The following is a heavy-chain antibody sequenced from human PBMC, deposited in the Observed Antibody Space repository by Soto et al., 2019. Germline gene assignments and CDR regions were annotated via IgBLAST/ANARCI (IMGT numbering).Heavy chain of an antibody. CDR3: ARVIEAYSNYGMDV. D-gene: IGHD3-16*02. V-gene: IGHV1-18*01. CDR1: GYTFTSYG. J-gene: IGHJ6*02. CDR2: ISAYNGNT. Sequence: ASVKVSCKASGYTFTSYGISWVRQAPGQGLEWMGWISAYNGNTNYAQKLQGRVTMTTDTSTSTAYMELRSLRSDDTAVYYCARVIEAYSNYGMDVWGQGTTVTVSS.